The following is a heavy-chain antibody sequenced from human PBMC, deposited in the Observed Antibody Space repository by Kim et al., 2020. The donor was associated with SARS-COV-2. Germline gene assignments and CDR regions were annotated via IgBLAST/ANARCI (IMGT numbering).Heavy chain of an antibody. CDR3: ASTTGIRYFDWLSDYGMGV. D-gene: IGHD3-9*01. Sequence: SETLSLTCTVSGGSISSSSYYWGWIRQPPGKGLEWIGSIYYSGSTYYNPSLKSRVTISVDTSKNQFSLKLSSVTAADTAVYYCASTTGIRYFDWLSDYGMGVWGQGTTVTVSS. CDR1: GGSISSSSYY. V-gene: IGHV4-39*01. CDR2: IYYSGST. J-gene: IGHJ6*02.